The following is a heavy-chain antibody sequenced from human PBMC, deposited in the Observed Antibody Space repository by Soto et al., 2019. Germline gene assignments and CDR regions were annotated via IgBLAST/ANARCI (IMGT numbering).Heavy chain of an antibody. D-gene: IGHD5-12*01. V-gene: IGHV4-61*01. Sequence: SETLSLTCSVSGGSISSGRYYWTWIRQPPGKGLEWIGYIYSSGGTSYTPSLKSRVTISVDTSKNQFSLKLSSVTAADTAVYYCARDGDGYDHWGQGTLVTVPQ. CDR3: ARDGDGYDH. J-gene: IGHJ1*01. CDR2: IYSSGGT. CDR1: GGSISSGRYY.